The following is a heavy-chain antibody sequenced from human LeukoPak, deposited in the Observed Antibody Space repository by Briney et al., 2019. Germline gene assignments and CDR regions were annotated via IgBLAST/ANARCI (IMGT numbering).Heavy chain of an antibody. CDR1: GGSFSGYY. Sequence: SETLSLTCAVYGGSFSGYYWSWIRQPPGKGLEWIGEINHSGSTNYNPSLKSRVTISVDTSKNQFSLKLSSVTAADTAVYYCARHRPMVRGVISPLFDAFDIWGQGTMVTVSS. CDR2: INHSGST. CDR3: ARHRPMVRGVISPLFDAFDI. D-gene: IGHD3-10*01. V-gene: IGHV4-34*01. J-gene: IGHJ3*02.